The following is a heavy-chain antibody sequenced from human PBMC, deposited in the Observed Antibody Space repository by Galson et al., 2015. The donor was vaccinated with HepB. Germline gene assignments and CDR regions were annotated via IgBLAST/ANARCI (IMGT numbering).Heavy chain of an antibody. D-gene: IGHD6-19*01. CDR2: ISSSSSYI. V-gene: IGHV3-21*01. CDR1: GFTFSSYS. J-gene: IGHJ6*02. Sequence: SLRLSCAASGFTFSSYSMNWVRQAPGKGLEWVSSISSSSSYIYYADSVKGRFTISRDNAKNSLYLQMNSLRAEDTAVYYCASLVCSGCSYKGPYYYYGMDVWGQGTTVTVSS. CDR3: ASLVCSGCSYKGPYYYYGMDV.